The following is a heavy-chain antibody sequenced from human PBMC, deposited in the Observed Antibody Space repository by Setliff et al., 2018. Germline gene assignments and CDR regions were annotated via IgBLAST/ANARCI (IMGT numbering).Heavy chain of an antibody. CDR2: IDWDDDK. D-gene: IGHD2-2*01. Sequence: TLSLTCAVYGGSFSGYYWSWIRQPPGKALEWLARIDWDDDKYYSTSLKTRLTISKDTSKNQVVLTMTNMDPVDTATYYCAHREYQLLWYDWFDPWGQGTLVTVSS. CDR1: GGSFSGYY. J-gene: IGHJ5*02. V-gene: IGHV2-70*12. CDR3: AHREYQLLWYDWFDP.